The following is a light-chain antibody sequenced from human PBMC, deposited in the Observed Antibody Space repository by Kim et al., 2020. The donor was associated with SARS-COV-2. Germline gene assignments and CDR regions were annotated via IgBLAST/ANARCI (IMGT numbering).Light chain of an antibody. Sequence: EIVMTQSPATLSVSPGERATLSCRASQSVSSNLAWYQQKPGQAPRLLIYGASTRATGIPARFSGSGSGTEFTLTISSLQSEDFAVYYCQQYNNWFWTFGQWTKVDIK. V-gene: IGKV3-15*01. CDR2: GAS. CDR3: QQYNNWFWT. J-gene: IGKJ1*01. CDR1: QSVSSN.